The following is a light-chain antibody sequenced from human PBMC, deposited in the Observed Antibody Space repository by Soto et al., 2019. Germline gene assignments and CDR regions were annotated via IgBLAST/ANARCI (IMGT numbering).Light chain of an antibody. J-gene: IGLJ1*01. CDR2: EVS. CDR3: YSYINTSIFYV. V-gene: IGLV2-14*01. Sequence: QSVLTQPDSVSGSPGQSITISCTGTSTDVDNYNYVSWYQQHPGKAPKLMIYEVSNRPSGVSNRFSGSKSGNTASLTISGLQAEDEADYYCYSYINTSIFYVFGSGTKVTVL. CDR1: STDVDNYNY.